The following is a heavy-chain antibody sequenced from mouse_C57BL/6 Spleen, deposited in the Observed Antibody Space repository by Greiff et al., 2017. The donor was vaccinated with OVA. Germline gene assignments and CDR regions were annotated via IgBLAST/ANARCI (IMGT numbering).Heavy chain of an antibody. Sequence: EVQVEESGGGLVQPGGSMKLACAASGFTFSDAWMDWVRQSPEKGPEWVAEIRNKAYNHATYYAESVKGGFTISRDDTKSIVCLQMSSLRAEDSGIYYCTGEHFDCWGQGTTLTVSS. J-gene: IGHJ2*01. CDR3: TGEHFDC. V-gene: IGHV6-6*01. CDR1: GFTFSDAW. CDR2: IRNKAYNHAT.